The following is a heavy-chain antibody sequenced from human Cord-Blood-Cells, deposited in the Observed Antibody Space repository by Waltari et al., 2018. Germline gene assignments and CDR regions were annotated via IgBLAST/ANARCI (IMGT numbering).Heavy chain of an antibody. Sequence: QVQLQQWGAGLLKPSETLSLTCAVYGGSFSGYYWSWIRQPPGKGLEWIGEINHSGSTNYNPSLKSRVTISVDTSKNQFSLKLSSVTAADTAVYYCGRVYYDYVYGMDVWGQGTTVTVSS. V-gene: IGHV4-34*01. CDR3: GRVYYDYVYGMDV. D-gene: IGHD3-16*01. J-gene: IGHJ6*02. CDR1: GGSFSGYY. CDR2: INHSGST.